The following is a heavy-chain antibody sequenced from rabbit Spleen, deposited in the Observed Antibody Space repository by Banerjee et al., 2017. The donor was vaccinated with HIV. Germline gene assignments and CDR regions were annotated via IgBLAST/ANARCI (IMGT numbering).Heavy chain of an antibody. CDR3: ARWGYFATAFYTHNL. V-gene: IGHV1S40*01. CDR1: GFSFSGSYS. CDR2: IGGGSSGST. Sequence: QSLEESGGDLVKPGASLTLTCTASGFSFSGSYSMCCVRQAPGKGLEWIACIGGGSSGSTYYASWARGRFTISKTSSTTVTLQMTSLTAADTATFFCARWGYFATAFYTHNLWGQGTLVTVS. J-gene: IGHJ4*01. D-gene: IGHD2-1*01.